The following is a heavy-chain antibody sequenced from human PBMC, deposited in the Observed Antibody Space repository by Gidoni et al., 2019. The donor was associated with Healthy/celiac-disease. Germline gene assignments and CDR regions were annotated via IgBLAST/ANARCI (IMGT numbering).Heavy chain of an antibody. Sequence: LSCAASGFTFSSSGMHWVRPAPGKGLAWVAVMWDDGSTKYYADSVKGRFTISRDNSKNTLYLQLNSLRAEDTAVYYCARAYGSSGWYERVYYYYGMDVWGQGTTVTVSS. CDR2: MWDDGSTK. D-gene: IGHD6-19*01. V-gene: IGHV3-33*01. CDR3: ARAYGSSGWYERVYYYYGMDV. CDR1: GFTFSSSG. J-gene: IGHJ6*02.